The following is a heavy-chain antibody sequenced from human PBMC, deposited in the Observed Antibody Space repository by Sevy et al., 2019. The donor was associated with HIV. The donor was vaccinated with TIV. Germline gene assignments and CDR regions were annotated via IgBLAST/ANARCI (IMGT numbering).Heavy chain of an antibody. V-gene: IGHV3-23*01. CDR3: AKDRFVVVSEGLLFDY. CDR2: ISGSGGST. Sequence: GGSLRLSCAASGFTFSSYAMSWVRQAPGKGLEWVSAISGSGGSTYYADSVKGRFTIPRDNSKNTLYLQMNSLRAEDTAVYYCAKDRFVVVSEGLLFDYWGQGTLVTVSS. CDR1: GFTFSSYA. D-gene: IGHD2-15*01. J-gene: IGHJ4*02.